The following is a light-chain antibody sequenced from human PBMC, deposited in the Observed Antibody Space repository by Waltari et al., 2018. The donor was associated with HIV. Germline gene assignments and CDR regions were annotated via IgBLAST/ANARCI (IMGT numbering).Light chain of an antibody. J-gene: IGKJ4*01. Sequence: IVMTRSPDSLAVSLGGGATIKCKSSQNVFYSSNDRNYLSWYHEKAGQPPKLIIYWSSSRKSAVPDRFRGSGSETDVNLTISSLQAEDVAVYFCQQTYTIPATFGGGTKVEIK. CDR3: QQTYTIPAT. V-gene: IGKV4-1*01. CDR2: WSS. CDR1: QNVFYSSNDRNY.